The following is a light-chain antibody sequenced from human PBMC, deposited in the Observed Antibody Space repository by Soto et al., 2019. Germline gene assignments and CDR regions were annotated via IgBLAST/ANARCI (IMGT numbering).Light chain of an antibody. CDR1: SSNIGDNY. Sequence: QSVLTQPPSVSAAPGQKVTISCSGSSSNIGDNYVSWYQQPPGTAPKLLIYDNNKRPSGIPDRFSGSKSGTSATLGITGLQTGDEADYYCGTWDSSLSAGGVFGGGTKVTVL. J-gene: IGLJ3*02. CDR3: GTWDSSLSAGGV. CDR2: DNN. V-gene: IGLV1-51*01.